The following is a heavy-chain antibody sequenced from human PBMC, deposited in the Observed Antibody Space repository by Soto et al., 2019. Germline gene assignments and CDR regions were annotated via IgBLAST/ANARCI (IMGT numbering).Heavy chain of an antibody. D-gene: IGHD6-19*01. Sequence: SGPTLVKPTQTLTLTCTFSGFSLSTSGMCVSWIRQPPGKALEWLALIDWDDDKYYSTSLKTRLTISKDTSKNQVVLTMTNMDPVDTATYYCARMPRRSGWYNYYYYYGMDVWGQGTTVTVSS. CDR1: GFSLSTSGMC. J-gene: IGHJ6*02. CDR3: ARMPRRSGWYNYYYYYGMDV. V-gene: IGHV2-70*01. CDR2: IDWDDDK.